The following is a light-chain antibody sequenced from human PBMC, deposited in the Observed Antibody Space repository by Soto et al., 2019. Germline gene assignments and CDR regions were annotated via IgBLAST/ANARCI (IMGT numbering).Light chain of an antibody. CDR1: QSVSSY. CDR2: HAS. J-gene: IGKJ1*01. V-gene: IGKV3D-15*01. Sequence: EIVLTQSPATLSLSPGERATLSCRASQSVSSYLAWYQQKPGQAPRLLIYHASTRATGIPARFSGSGSGTEFTLTISSLQSEDFAVYYCQQYNQWPPWTFGQGTKVDIK. CDR3: QQYNQWPPWT.